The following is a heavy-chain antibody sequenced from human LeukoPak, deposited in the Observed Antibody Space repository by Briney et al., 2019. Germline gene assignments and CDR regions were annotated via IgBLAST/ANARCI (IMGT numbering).Heavy chain of an antibody. CDR3: ARQIKQQLVGLPLLPYDY. CDR1: GYSFTSYW. D-gene: IGHD6-13*01. J-gene: IGHJ4*02. CDR2: IYPGDSDT. V-gene: IGHV5-51*01. Sequence: LGESLKISCKGSGYSFTSYWIGWVRQMPGKGLEWMGIIYPGDSDTTYSLSFQGHVTISADKSISTAYLQWSSLKASDTAMYYCARQIKQQLVGLPLLPYDYWGQGTLVTVSS.